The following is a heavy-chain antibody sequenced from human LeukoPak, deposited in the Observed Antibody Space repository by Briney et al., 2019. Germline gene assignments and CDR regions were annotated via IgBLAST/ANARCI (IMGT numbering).Heavy chain of an antibody. CDR1: GGSISSGDYY. V-gene: IGHV4-39*01. CDR2: INHSGST. CDR3: ARHRYNWNYGYYYYYMDV. D-gene: IGHD1-7*01. Sequence: PSETLSLTCTVSGGSISSGDYYWSWIRQPTGKGLEWIGEINHSGSTNYNPSLKSRVTISVDTSKNQFSLKLSSVTAADTAVYYCARHRYNWNYGYYYYYMDVWGKGTTVTVSS. J-gene: IGHJ6*03.